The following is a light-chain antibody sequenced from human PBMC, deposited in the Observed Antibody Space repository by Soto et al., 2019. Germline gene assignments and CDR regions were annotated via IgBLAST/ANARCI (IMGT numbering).Light chain of an antibody. V-gene: IGKV1-39*01. CDR1: QSISSY. Sequence: DIQITQSPSSLSASVLERVTITCRASQSISSYLNWYQQKPGKAPKLLIYAASSLQSGVPSRFSGSGSGTDFTLTISSLQPEDFATYYCQQSYSTPLTFGGGTKVDIK. CDR3: QQSYSTPLT. J-gene: IGKJ4*01. CDR2: AAS.